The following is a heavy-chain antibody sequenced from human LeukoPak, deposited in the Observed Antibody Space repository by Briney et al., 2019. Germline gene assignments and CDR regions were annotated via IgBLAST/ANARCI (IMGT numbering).Heavy chain of an antibody. V-gene: IGHV3-53*01. CDR1: GFTVSSNY. J-gene: IGHJ4*02. CDR2: IYSGGST. Sequence: GGSLRLSCAASGFTVSSNYMSWVRQAPGKGLEWVSVIYSGGSTYCADSVKGRFTISRDNSKNTLYLQMNSLRAEDTAVYYCARSVSSSWIYYFDYWGQGTLVTVSS. CDR3: ARSVSSSWIYYFDY. D-gene: IGHD6-13*01.